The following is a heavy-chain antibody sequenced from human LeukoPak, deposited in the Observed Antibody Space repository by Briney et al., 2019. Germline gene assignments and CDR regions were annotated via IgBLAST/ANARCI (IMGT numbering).Heavy chain of an antibody. CDR1: GYSFTNYW. CDR2: IYPGDSDT. D-gene: IGHD6-19*01. CDR3: ARTGYSSGWYGGFDI. Sequence: GESLRISCKGSGYSFTNYWIGWVRQMSGKGLEWMGIIYPGDSDTRYSPSFQGQVTISADKSIITAYLQWSSLKASDTAMYYCARTGYSSGWYGGFDIWGQGTLVTVSS. V-gene: IGHV5-51*01. J-gene: IGHJ3*02.